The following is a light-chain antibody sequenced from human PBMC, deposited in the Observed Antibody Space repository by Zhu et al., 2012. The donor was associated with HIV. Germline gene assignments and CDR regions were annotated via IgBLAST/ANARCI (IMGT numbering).Light chain of an antibody. V-gene: IGKV3-20*01. CDR1: QSVGSRF. CDR2: DVF. CDR3: QQYGSSPMT. Sequence: EIVLTQSPGNLSLFPGERATLSCRASQSVGSRFLAWYQQKPGQALRLLIYDVFNTATGVPDRFRGSGSGTDFTLTISSLESEDSAVYFCQQYGSSPMTFGQGTKVEIK. J-gene: IGKJ1*01.